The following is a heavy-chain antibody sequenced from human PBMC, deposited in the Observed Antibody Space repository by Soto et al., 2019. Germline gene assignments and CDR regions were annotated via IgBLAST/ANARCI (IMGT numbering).Heavy chain of an antibody. Sequence: PETLSLTCTVSGGSISSYYCSWTRQPPGKGLEWIGYINYSGSTNYNPSLKSRVTISVDTSKNQFSLKLSSVTAADTAVYYCARDQPTGYYYYGMDVWGQGTTVTVSS. J-gene: IGHJ6*02. CDR3: ARDQPTGYYYYGMDV. V-gene: IGHV4-59*01. CDR2: INYSGST. CDR1: GGSISSYY.